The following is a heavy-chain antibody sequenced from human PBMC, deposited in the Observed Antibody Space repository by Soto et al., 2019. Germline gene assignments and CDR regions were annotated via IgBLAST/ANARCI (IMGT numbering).Heavy chain of an antibody. D-gene: IGHD3-22*01. CDR2: IWYDGSNK. CDR3: ARNYYDSSGYRTTSFDY. J-gene: IGHJ4*02. V-gene: IGHV3-33*01. Sequence: PGGSLRLSCAASGGPFSSYGMHWVRQAPGKGLEWVAVIWYDGSNKYYADSVKGRFTISRDNSKNTLYLQMNSLRAEDTAVYYCARNYYDSSGYRTTSFDYWGQGTLVTVSS. CDR1: GGPFSSYG.